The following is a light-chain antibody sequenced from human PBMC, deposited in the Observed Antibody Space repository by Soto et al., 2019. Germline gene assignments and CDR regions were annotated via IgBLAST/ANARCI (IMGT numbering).Light chain of an antibody. CDR2: GAS. CDR1: QSVYSNF. CDR3: QQYGSSPLT. V-gene: IGKV3-20*01. Sequence: EIVLTQSPGTLSLSPGERATLSCRASQSVYSNFLAWYLQKPGQAPRLLIYGASSRATGIPNRFSGSGSGTDFTLTISRLEPEDVAVYYCQQYGSSPLTFGGGTKVEIK. J-gene: IGKJ4*01.